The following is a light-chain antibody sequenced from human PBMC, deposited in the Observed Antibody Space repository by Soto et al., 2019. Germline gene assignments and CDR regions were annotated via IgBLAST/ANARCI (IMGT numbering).Light chain of an antibody. CDR3: SSYTSSSTRV. CDR2: DVS. V-gene: IGLV2-14*01. J-gene: IGLJ1*01. CDR1: SSDVGGYNY. Sequence: QSVLTEPASVSGSPAQSKTISCTGTSSDVGGYNYVSWYQQHPGKAPKLMIYDVSNRPSGVSNRFSGSKSGNTASLSISGLQAEDEADYYCSSYTSSSTRVFGTGTKVTVL.